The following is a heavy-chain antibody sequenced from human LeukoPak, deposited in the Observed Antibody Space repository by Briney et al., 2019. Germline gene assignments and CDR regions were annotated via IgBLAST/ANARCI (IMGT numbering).Heavy chain of an antibody. D-gene: IGHD6-19*01. CDR1: GFTFSDYF. Sequence: PGGSLRLSCAASGFTFSDYFMTWIRQAPGKGLEWVSYISGSGSNKYYADSVKGRFTISRDNAKNSLYLQMNSLRVEDTAVYYCATSQSSVAGIVGDCGQGTLVTVSS. CDR2: ISGSGSNK. V-gene: IGHV3-11*04. CDR3: ATSQSSVAGIVGD. J-gene: IGHJ1*01.